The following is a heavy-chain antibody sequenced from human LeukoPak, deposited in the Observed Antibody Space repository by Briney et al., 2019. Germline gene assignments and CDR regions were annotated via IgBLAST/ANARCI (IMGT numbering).Heavy chain of an antibody. J-gene: IGHJ6*02. CDR2: INPNSGGT. D-gene: IGHD5-18*01. V-gene: IGHV1-2*02. CDR3: ARELYSYGPGGDYCGMDV. Sequence: ASVKVSCKASGYTFTGYYMHWVRQAPGQGLEWMGWINPNSGGTNYAQKFQGRVTMTRDTSISTAYMELSRLRSDDTAVYYCARELYSYGPGGDYCGMDVWGQGTTVTVSS. CDR1: GYTFTGYY.